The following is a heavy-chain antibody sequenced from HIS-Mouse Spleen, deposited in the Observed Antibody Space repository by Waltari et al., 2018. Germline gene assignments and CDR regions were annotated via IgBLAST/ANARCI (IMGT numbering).Heavy chain of an antibody. CDR1: GVPISSSSYY. CDR3: AREIPYSSSWYDWYFDL. CDR2: IYYSGST. D-gene: IGHD6-13*01. J-gene: IGHJ2*01. V-gene: IGHV4-39*07. Sequence: QLQLQESGPGLVKPSEHLSLTCTVSGVPISSSSYYVGWLRQPPGKGLEWIGSIYYSGSTYSNPSLKSRVTISVDTSKNQFSLKLSSVTAADTAVYYCAREIPYSSSWYDWYFDLWGRGTLVTVSS.